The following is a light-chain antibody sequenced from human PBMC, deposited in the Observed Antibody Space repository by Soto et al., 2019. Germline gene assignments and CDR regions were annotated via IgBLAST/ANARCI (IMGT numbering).Light chain of an antibody. Sequence: QSALTQPPSASGTPGQRVTISCSGSNSNIGSNTVNWYQQLPGTAPKLLIYYDNLRPSGVPDRISGSKSGTSASLASSGLQSDDEADYYCAAWDDSLNGRVFGTGPKLTVL. CDR2: YDN. CDR3: AAWDDSLNGRV. CDR1: NSNIGSNT. V-gene: IGLV1-44*01. J-gene: IGLJ1*01.